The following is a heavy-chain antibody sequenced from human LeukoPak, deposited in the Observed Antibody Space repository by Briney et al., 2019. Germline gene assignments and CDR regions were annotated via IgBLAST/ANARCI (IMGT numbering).Heavy chain of an antibody. CDR2: INPTSGGT. CDR3: ARADYGHYFDY. CDR1: GYAFTGYY. D-gene: IGHD4-17*01. J-gene: IGHJ4*02. Sequence: ASVKVSCKASGYAFTGYYMHWVRQAPGQGLEWMGWINPTSGGTNYAQKFQGRVTMTRDTSISTAYMELSSLTSDDTAVYYCARADYGHYFDYWGRGTLVTVSS. V-gene: IGHV1-2*02.